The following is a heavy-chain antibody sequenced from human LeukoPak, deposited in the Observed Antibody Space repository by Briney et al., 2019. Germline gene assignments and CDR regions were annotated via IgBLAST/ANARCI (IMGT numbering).Heavy chain of an antibody. CDR1: GGSVSSGSYY. D-gene: IGHD2-15*01. Sequence: SETLSLTCTVSGGSVSSGSYYWSWIRQPPGKGLEWIGEINHSGSTNYNPSLKSRVTISVDTSKNQFSLKLSSVTAADTAMYYCASFGPCSGGSCRDLYNDEISARGGSWFDYWGQGTLVTVSS. V-gene: IGHV4-61*01. CDR3: ASFGPCSGGSCRDLYNDEISARGGSWFDY. CDR2: INHSGST. J-gene: IGHJ4*02.